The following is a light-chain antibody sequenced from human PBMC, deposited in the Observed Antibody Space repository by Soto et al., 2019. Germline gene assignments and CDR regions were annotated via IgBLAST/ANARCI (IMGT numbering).Light chain of an antibody. Sequence: SDLNKRRSGKECASQWMTYPYNGTSGDIGDYNYVSWYQQHPGKVPKVIIYDVSNRPSGVSYRFSGTKSGNTASLTVSGLQAEDEADYYCCSYTRSGTLIFGTGTKVTVL. CDR2: DVS. V-gene: IGLV2-14*01. CDR3: CSYTRSGTLI. J-gene: IGLJ1*01. CDR1: SGDIGDYNY.